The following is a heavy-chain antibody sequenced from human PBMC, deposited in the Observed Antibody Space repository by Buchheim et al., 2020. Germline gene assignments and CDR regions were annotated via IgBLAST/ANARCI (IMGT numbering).Heavy chain of an antibody. J-gene: IGHJ4*02. D-gene: IGHD3-22*01. CDR2: IKQGGSEK. V-gene: IGHV3-7*03. CDR3: ARDLYYYDSRRFDY. Sequence: EVQLVESGGGLVQPGGSLRLSCAASGFTFSSYWMSWVRQAPGKGLEWVANIKQGGSEKYYVDSVKGRFTISSDNAKNSLYLQMNSLRAEDTAVYYCARDLYYYDSRRFDYWGQGTL. CDR1: GFTFSSYW.